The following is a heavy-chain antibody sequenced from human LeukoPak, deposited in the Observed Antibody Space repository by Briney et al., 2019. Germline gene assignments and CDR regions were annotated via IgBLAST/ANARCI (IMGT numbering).Heavy chain of an antibody. J-gene: IGHJ4*02. CDR2: IYSGGST. D-gene: IGHD5-24*01. CDR3: ARRDDHNGRDY. CDR1: GFTVSNNY. Sequence: PGGSLRLSCVVSGFTVSNNYMSWVRQAPRKGLEWVPLIYSGGSTYYADSVKGRFTISRDNSKNTVYLQMNSLRAEDTAMYYCARRDDHNGRDYWGQGTLVTVS. V-gene: IGHV3-53*01.